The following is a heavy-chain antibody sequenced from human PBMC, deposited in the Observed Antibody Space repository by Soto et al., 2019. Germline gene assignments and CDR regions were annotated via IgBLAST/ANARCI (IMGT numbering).Heavy chain of an antibody. J-gene: IGHJ4*02. D-gene: IGHD3-16*02. CDR3: AKRRGVIVLNYFDY. CDR1: GFTFSSYA. CDR2: ISGSGGST. Sequence: EVQLLESGGGLVQPGGSLRLSCAASGFTFSSYAMSWVRQAPGKGLEWVSAISGSGGSTYYADSVKGRFAISRDNSKNTLYLQMHSLRAEDTAVYYCAKRRGVIVLNYFDYWGQGTLVTVSS. V-gene: IGHV3-23*01.